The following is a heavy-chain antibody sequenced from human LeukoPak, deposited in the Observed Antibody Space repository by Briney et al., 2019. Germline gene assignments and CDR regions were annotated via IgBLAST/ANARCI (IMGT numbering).Heavy chain of an antibody. CDR1: GYTFTNYY. D-gene: IGHD5-12*01. Sequence: ASVKVSCKASGYTFTNYYMNWVRQAPGQGLEWMGIIDPSGGSTSYAQKFQGRVTVTRDTSTSTVYMELSSLRSEDTAMYYCAREGEIGYDLSDYWGQGTLVTVSS. CDR3: AREGEIGYDLSDY. CDR2: IDPSGGST. V-gene: IGHV1-46*01. J-gene: IGHJ4*02.